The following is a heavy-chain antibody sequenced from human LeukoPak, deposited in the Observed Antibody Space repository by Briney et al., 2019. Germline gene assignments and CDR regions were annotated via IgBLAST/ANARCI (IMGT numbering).Heavy chain of an antibody. Sequence: SETLSLTCTVSGGSISSYYWSWIRQPPGKGLEWIGYIYYSGSTNYNPSLKSRVTISVDTSKNQFSLKLSSVTAADTAVYYCARVTMGTEDAFDIWGQGTMVTVSS. CDR1: GGSISSYY. J-gene: IGHJ3*02. D-gene: IGHD3-10*01. CDR3: ARVTMGTEDAFDI. CDR2: IYYSGST. V-gene: IGHV4-59*01.